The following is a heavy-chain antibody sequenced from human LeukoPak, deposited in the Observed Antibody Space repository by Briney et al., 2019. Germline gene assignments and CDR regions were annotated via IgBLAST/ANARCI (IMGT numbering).Heavy chain of an antibody. CDR3: ARDCVDTSVKVFDY. V-gene: IGHV3-7*04. CDR2: IKGDGSEK. D-gene: IGHD5-18*01. Sequence: GGSLRLSCAASGFTFRKYWMSWVRQAPGKGLEWVANIKGDGSEKNYVDSVKGRFTISKENAENSMYLQKNSLRADDTPVYLCARDCVDTSVKVFDYWGQGIQVTVSS. J-gene: IGHJ4*02. CDR1: GFTFRKYW.